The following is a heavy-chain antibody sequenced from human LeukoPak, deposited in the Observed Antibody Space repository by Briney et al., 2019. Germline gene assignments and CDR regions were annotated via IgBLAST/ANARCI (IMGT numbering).Heavy chain of an antibody. Sequence: PSETLSLTCTVFGDSIISSSHYWGWIRQPPGKGLEWIGSIYYSGSTHFSPSLQSRVTMSVDASKNQFSLKLSSVTAADTAGYYCARHWTGYYYYGMDVWGQGTTVTVSS. D-gene: IGHD3/OR15-3a*01. J-gene: IGHJ6*02. CDR3: ARHWTGYYYYGMDV. CDR1: GDSIISSSHY. CDR2: IYYSGST. V-gene: IGHV4-39*01.